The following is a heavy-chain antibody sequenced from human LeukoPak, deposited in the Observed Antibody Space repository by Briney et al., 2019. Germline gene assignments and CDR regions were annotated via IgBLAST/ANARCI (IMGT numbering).Heavy chain of an antibody. V-gene: IGHV5-51*01. Sequence: GESLKISCKGSGYSFTSYWIGWVRQMPGKGLEWMGITYPGDSDTRYSPSFRGQVTISADKSITTTYLQWSSLRASDTAMYYCARSKRGYCSGGSCLSFDSWGQGTLVTVSS. CDR3: ARSKRGYCSGGSCLSFDS. D-gene: IGHD2-15*01. CDR1: GYSFTSYW. CDR2: TYPGDSDT. J-gene: IGHJ4*02.